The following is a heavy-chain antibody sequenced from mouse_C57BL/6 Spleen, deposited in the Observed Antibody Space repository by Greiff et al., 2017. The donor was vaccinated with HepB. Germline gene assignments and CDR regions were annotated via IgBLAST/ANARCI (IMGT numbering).Heavy chain of an antibody. Sequence: EVQRVESGGGLVKPGGSLKLSCAASGFTFSSYAMSWVRQTPEKRLEWVATISDGGSYTYYPDNVKGRFTISRDNAKNNLYLQMSHLKSEDTAMYYCARDPNYYGSSYQDYFDYWGQGTTLTVSS. CDR3: ARDPNYYGSSYQDYFDY. CDR1: GFTFSSYA. CDR2: ISDGGSYT. D-gene: IGHD1-1*01. V-gene: IGHV5-4*01. J-gene: IGHJ2*01.